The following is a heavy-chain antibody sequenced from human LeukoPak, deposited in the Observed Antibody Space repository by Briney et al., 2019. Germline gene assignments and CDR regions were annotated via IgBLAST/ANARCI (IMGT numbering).Heavy chain of an antibody. CDR3: ARHFTRDNDYGDEDAFDI. Sequence: SDTLSLTCTVSGGSISSYYWSWLRQPPGKGLEWLGYIYYSGSTNYNPSLKSRVTLSVDTSKNQFSLKLSSVTAADTAVYYCARHFTRDNDYGDEDAFDIWGQGTMVTVSS. J-gene: IGHJ3*02. CDR1: GGSISSYY. V-gene: IGHV4-59*08. D-gene: IGHD4-17*01. CDR2: IYYSGST.